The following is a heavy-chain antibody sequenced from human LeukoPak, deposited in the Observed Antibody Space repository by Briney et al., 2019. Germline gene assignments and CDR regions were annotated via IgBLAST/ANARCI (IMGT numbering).Heavy chain of an antibody. D-gene: IGHD3-16*01. Sequence: PGGSLRLSCAASGFTFTNYAMYWVRQAPGKGLEWVSAISGSGGSTYYADSVKGRFTISRDNSKNTLYLQMNSLRAEDTAVYYCARHRIMITFGGVPDAFDIWGQGTMVTVSS. J-gene: IGHJ3*02. CDR3: ARHRIMITFGGVPDAFDI. CDR1: GFTFTNYA. V-gene: IGHV3-23*01. CDR2: ISGSGGST.